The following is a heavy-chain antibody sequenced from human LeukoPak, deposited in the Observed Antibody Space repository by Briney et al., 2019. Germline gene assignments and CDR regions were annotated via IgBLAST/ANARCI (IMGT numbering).Heavy chain of an antibody. J-gene: IGHJ4*02. D-gene: IGHD3-10*01. CDR1: GFTFSSYG. Sequence: GGSLRLSCAASGFTFSSYGMHWVRQAPGKGLEWVAFIRYDGSNKYYADSVKGRFTISRDNSKNTLYLQMNSLRAEDTAVYYCAKGYYYGSGSFPGYFDYWGQGTLVTVSS. V-gene: IGHV3-30*02. CDR3: AKGYYYGSGSFPGYFDY. CDR2: IRYDGSNK.